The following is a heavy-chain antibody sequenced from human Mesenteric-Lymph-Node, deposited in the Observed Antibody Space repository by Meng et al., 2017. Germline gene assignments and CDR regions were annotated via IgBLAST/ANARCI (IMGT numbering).Heavy chain of an antibody. V-gene: IGHV3-43*01. CDR2: ISWDGGST. CDR3: AKGYSSGLDAFDI. D-gene: IGHD6-19*01. CDR1: GFTFDDYT. Sequence: ESLKISCAASGFTFDDYTMHWVRQAPGKGLEWVSLISWDGGSTYYADSVKGRFTISRDNSKNSLYLQMNSLRTEDTALYYCAKGYSSGLDAFDIWGQGTMVTVSS. J-gene: IGHJ3*02.